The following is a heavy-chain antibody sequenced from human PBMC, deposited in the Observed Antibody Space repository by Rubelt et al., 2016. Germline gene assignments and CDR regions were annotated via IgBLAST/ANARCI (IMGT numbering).Heavy chain of an antibody. V-gene: IGHV4-4*02. J-gene: IGHJ5*02. CDR3: ASLNLNPYP. CDR1: GDSISSSHW. CDR2: INNSGST. Sequence: GTLSLTCAVSGDSISSSHWWSLVRQPPGKGLEWIGEINNSGSTNYNPSLKSRVTISVDTSKNQFSLKLSSVTAADTAVYYCASLNLNPYPWGQGTLVTVSS.